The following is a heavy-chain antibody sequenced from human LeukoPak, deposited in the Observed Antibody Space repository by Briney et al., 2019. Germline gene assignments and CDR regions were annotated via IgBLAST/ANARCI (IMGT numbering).Heavy chain of an antibody. D-gene: IGHD3-10*01. CDR1: GFTFSSYA. CDR2: ISSSGGST. CDR3: AKDRDYGSGYPGYGMDV. Sequence: GGSLRLSCAASGFTFSSYAMSWVRQAPGKGLEWVSAISSSGGSTYYADSVKGRFTISRDNSKNTLYLQMNSLRAEDTAVYYCAKDRDYGSGYPGYGMDVWGQGTTVTVSS. J-gene: IGHJ6*02. V-gene: IGHV3-23*01.